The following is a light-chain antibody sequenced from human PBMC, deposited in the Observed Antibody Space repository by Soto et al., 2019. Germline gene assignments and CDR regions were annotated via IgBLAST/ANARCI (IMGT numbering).Light chain of an antibody. J-gene: IGKJ3*01. CDR3: QQYNNWPPVT. V-gene: IGKV3-15*01. CDR2: GVS. CDR1: QSVSSK. Sequence: EIVMTQSPATLYLSPGERATLYCGASQSVSSKLAWYQHKPGQAPRLLIYGVSTRATGIPARFSGIGSETEFTLIISSLQSEDFAVYFGQQYNNWPPVTFGPGTKVDIK.